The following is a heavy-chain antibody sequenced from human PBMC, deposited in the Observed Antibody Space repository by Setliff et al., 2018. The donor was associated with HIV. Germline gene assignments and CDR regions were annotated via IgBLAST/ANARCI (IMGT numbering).Heavy chain of an antibody. CDR1: GFSFSNSW. J-gene: IGHJ5*02. Sequence: PGGSLRLSCAASGFSFSNSWMTWVSQVPGKGLEWVATIKEDGREKYYVGSVKGRFTISRDNAKRSLYLQMNSLRAEDTAVYYCGKDRYDNHVWGSYHGSDLWGKGTLVTVSS. D-gene: IGHD3-16*01. CDR3: GKDRYDNHVWGSYHGSDL. CDR2: IKEDGREK. V-gene: IGHV3-7*04.